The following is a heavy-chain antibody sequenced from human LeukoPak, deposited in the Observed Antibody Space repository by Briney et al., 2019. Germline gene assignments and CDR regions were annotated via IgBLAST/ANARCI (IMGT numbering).Heavy chain of an antibody. CDR3: ARGLDCVGSSCYRPF. CDR1: EFNLSTYW. Sequence: GGSLRLSCEGFEFNLSTYWMSWVRQAPGKGLEWVANIKDDGSEEYYVDSVRGRFTISRDNAKNSLFLQMNSLRVEDTAVYYCARGLDCVGSSCYRPFWGQGTLVTVSS. V-gene: IGHV3-7*01. J-gene: IGHJ4*02. D-gene: IGHD2-15*01. CDR2: IKDDGSEE.